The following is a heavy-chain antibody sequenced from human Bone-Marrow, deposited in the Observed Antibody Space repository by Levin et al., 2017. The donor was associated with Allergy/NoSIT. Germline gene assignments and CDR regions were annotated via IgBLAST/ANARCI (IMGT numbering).Heavy chain of an antibody. Sequence: PSQTLSLTCAVYGGSFSGYYWSWIRPPPGKGLEWIGEINHSGSTNYNPSLKSRVTISVDTSKNQFSLKLSSVTAADTAVYYCATLKGGQGWYFDYWGQGTLVTVSS. CDR1: GGSFSGYY. J-gene: IGHJ4*02. CDR2: INHSGST. D-gene: IGHD2-15*01. CDR3: ATLKGGQGWYFDY. V-gene: IGHV4-34*01.